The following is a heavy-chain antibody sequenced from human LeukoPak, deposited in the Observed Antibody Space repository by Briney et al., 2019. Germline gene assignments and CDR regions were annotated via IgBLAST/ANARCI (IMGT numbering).Heavy chain of an antibody. CDR3: AKDDFGVAPFDY. D-gene: IGHD3-3*01. Sequence: GGSLRLSCAASGFTFSSYGVHWVRQAPGKGLEWVAFIRYDGSNKYYADSVKGRFTISRDNSKNTLYLQMNSLRAEDTAVYYCAKDDFGVAPFDYWGQGTLVTVSS. V-gene: IGHV3-30*02. CDR1: GFTFSSYG. CDR2: IRYDGSNK. J-gene: IGHJ4*02.